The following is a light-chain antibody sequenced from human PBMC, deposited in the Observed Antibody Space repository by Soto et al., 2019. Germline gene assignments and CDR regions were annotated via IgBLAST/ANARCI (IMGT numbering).Light chain of an antibody. J-gene: IGKJ2*01. Sequence: DIQMTQSPSPLSASVGDRVTITCRASQSIDNYLTWYQQRPGRAPKLLIYGASSLQSGVPSRFSGSGSGTDFALTITNLQPEDFATYYCQHSYSTTRTFGQGTKLEMK. V-gene: IGKV1-39*01. CDR3: QHSYSTTRT. CDR1: QSIDNY. CDR2: GAS.